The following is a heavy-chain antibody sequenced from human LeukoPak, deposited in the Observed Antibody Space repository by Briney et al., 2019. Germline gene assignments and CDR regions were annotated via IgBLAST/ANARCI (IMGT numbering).Heavy chain of an antibody. D-gene: IGHD3-3*01. V-gene: IGHV4-4*02. J-gene: IGHJ4*02. Sequence: SGTLSLTCGVSGGSVTSTNWWTWVRPPPGKGLEWIGEVHLDGRTNYNPSLKSRLTMSVDLSENHISLKLTSVTAAGTAVYYRAREGGFYRPLDYSGQGTLVTVSS. CDR1: GGSVTSTNW. CDR2: VHLDGRT. CDR3: AREGGFYRPLDY.